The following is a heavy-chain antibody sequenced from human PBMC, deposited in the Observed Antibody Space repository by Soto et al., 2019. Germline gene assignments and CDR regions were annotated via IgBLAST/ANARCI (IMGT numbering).Heavy chain of an antibody. CDR2: IYHSGST. V-gene: IGHV4-4*02. D-gene: IGHD6-13*01. J-gene: IGHJ6*02. Sequence: LSLTCAVSGGSISSSNWWSWVRQPPGKGLEWIGEIYHSGSTNYNPSLKSRVTISVDKSKNQFSLKLSSVTAADTAVYYCARDIRAAAGIFYYYYGMGVWGQGTTVTVSS. CDR3: ARDIRAAAGIFYYYYGMGV. CDR1: GGSISSSNW.